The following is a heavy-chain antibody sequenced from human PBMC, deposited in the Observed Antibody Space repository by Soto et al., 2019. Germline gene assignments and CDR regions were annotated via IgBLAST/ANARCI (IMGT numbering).Heavy chain of an antibody. Sequence: GGSLRLSCAASGFTFSSYSMNWVRQAPGKGLEWVSSISSSSSYIYYADSVKGRFTISRDNAKNSLYLQMNSLRAEDTAVYYCASALTGDYYHYYYMDVWGKGTTVTVSS. CDR1: GFTFSSYS. J-gene: IGHJ6*03. CDR3: ASALTGDYYHYYYMDV. V-gene: IGHV3-21*01. D-gene: IGHD7-27*01. CDR2: ISSSSSYI.